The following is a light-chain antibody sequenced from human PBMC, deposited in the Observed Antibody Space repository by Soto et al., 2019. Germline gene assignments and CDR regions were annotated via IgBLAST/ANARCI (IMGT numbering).Light chain of an antibody. CDR3: QQANSFPLT. CDR2: DAS. CDR1: QSVSNQ. J-gene: IGKJ4*01. Sequence: IVLTQSPVTLSLSPGERATLSCRASQSVSNQLAWYQQKPGQAPRLLIYDASRRVTGIPPRFSGSGSGTDFTLTISSLQPEDFATYYCQQANSFPLTFGGGTKVDIK. V-gene: IGKV3-11*01.